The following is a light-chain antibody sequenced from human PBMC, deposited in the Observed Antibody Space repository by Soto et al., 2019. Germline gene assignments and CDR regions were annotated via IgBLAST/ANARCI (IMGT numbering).Light chain of an antibody. CDR1: QSIRNW. CDR3: QQYNTYWT. V-gene: IGKV1-5*01. J-gene: IGKJ1*01. Sequence: IQLTQSPSSLSASVGDRVTITCRASQSIRNWLAWYQQQPGKAPKLLIYDASSLESGVPSRFSGSGSGTEFTLTISSLQPDDFATYYRQQYNTYWTFGQGTKVDIK. CDR2: DAS.